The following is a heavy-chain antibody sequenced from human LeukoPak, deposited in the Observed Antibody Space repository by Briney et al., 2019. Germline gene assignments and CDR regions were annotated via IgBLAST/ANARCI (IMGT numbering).Heavy chain of an antibody. D-gene: IGHD6-19*01. CDR2: INAGNGNT. CDR1: GYTFTSYA. CDR3: ASGSVSISSGWHRLDY. Sequence: ASVKVSCKASGYTFTSYAMHWVRQAPGQRLEWMGWINAGNGNTKYSQKFQGRVTITRDTSASTAYMELSSLRSEDTAVYYCASGSVSISSGWHRLDYWGQGTLVTVSS. V-gene: IGHV1-3*01. J-gene: IGHJ4*02.